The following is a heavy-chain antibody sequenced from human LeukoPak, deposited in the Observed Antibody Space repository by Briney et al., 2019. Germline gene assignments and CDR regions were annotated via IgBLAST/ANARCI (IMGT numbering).Heavy chain of an antibody. V-gene: IGHV1-2*02. J-gene: IGHJ4*02. CDR1: GYTFTDYN. CDR3: AREKILRKIVLLRPAYYTS. D-gene: IGHD3-10*01. CDR2: INPASGAT. Sequence: GASVKVSCEASGYTFTDYNIHWVRQAPGQGLEWRGWINPASGATNYAQRFQGRVSMTRDTSISTAYMEVTSLKSDDTAIYYCAREKILRKIVLLRPAYYTSWGQGTLVTVSS.